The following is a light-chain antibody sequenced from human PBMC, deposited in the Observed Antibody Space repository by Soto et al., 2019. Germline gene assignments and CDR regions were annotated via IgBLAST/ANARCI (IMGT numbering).Light chain of an antibody. V-gene: IGKV3-20*01. CDR2: GAS. CDR1: QIVSNNY. J-gene: IGKJ1*01. CDR3: QQLAIAPWT. Sequence: EIVLTQSPGTLSLSPGERATLSCRASQIVSNNYLAWYQHKPGQAPRLLIYGASSRATGIPDRISGSGSGTDFTLDISRLEPDDFAVYYCQQLAIAPWTFGQGTKVEIK.